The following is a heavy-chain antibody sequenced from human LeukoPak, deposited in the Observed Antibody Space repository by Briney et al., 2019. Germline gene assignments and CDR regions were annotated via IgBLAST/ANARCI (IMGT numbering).Heavy chain of an antibody. CDR3: AAMTTVTTLGLDV. D-gene: IGHD4-11*01. CDR2: IYTSGST. V-gene: IGHV4-61*02. J-gene: IGHJ6*04. Sequence: SETLSLTCTVSGGSINSGSYYWSWLRQPAGKGLEWIGRIYTSGSTNYNPSLKSRVTISVDTSKNQFSLKLSSVTAADTAVYYCAAMTTVTTLGLDVWGKGTTVTVSS. CDR1: GGSINSGSYY.